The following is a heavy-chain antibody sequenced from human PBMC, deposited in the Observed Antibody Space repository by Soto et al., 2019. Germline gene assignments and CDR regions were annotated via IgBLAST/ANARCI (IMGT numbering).Heavy chain of an antibody. CDR3: ARHYIVVVPAAQYNWFDP. D-gene: IGHD2-2*01. CDR1: GGSISSSSYY. CDR2: IYYSGST. V-gene: IGHV4-39*01. J-gene: IGHJ5*02. Sequence: QLQLQESGPGLVKPSETLSLTCTVSGGSISSSSYYWGWIRQPPGKGLEWIGSIYYSGSTYYNPSLKSRVTISVDTSKNQFSLKLSSVTAADTAVYYCARHYIVVVPAAQYNWFDPWGQGTLVTVSS.